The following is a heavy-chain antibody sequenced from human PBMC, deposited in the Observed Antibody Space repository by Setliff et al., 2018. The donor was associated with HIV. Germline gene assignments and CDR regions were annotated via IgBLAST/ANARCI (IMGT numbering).Heavy chain of an antibody. Sequence: LRLSCAASGFIFSNYRMNWVRQAPGKGLEWVSSISSSSTYTFYADSVKGRFTISRDNSKNTLFLQMNSLRPEDTAVYYCARDCRVGWVFTYGMDVWGQGTLVTVSS. D-gene: IGHD6-13*01. J-gene: IGHJ6*02. CDR1: GFIFSNYR. CDR3: ARDCRVGWVFTYGMDV. V-gene: IGHV3-21*04. CDR2: ISSSSTYT.